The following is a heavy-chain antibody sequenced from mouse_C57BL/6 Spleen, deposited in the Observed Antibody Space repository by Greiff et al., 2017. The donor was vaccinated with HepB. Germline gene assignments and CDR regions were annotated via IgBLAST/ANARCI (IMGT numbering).Heavy chain of an antibody. D-gene: IGHD4-1*01. V-gene: IGHV1-85*01. CDR2: IYPRDGSN. J-gene: IGHJ3*01. CDR3: ARMKGTGTKWFAY. Sequence: QVQLQQSGPELVKPGASVKLSCKASGYTFTSYDINWVKQRPGQGLEWIGWIYPRDGSNKYNEKFKGKATLTVDTSSSTAYMELHRLTSEDSAVYFCARMKGTGTKWFAYWGQGTLVTVSA. CDR1: GYTFTSYD.